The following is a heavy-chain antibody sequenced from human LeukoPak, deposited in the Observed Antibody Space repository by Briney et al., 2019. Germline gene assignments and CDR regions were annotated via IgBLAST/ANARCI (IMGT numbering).Heavy chain of an antibody. V-gene: IGHV1-2*06. J-gene: IGHJ5*02. Sequence: GASVKVSCKASGYTFTDYYMHWVRQAPGQGLEWVGRINPNSGVTNYAQKFQGRVTMARDTSNSTAYVELSRLRSDDTAVFYCVKGGQWVSAYRGGVAFDPWGQGTLVTVSS. CDR1: GYTFTDYY. D-gene: IGHD6-19*01. CDR2: INPNSGVT. CDR3: VKGGQWVSAYRGGVAFDP.